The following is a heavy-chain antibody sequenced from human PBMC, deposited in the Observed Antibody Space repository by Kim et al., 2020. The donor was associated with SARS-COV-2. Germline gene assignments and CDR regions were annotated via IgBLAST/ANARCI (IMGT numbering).Heavy chain of an antibody. Sequence: SETLSLTCAVYGGSFSGYYWSWIRQPPGKGLEWIGEINHSGSTNYNPSLKSRVTISVDTSKNQFFLKLSSVTAADTAVYYCARPKGIAAAVDYWGQGTLVTVSS. CDR1: GGSFSGYY. D-gene: IGHD6-13*01. CDR3: ARPKGIAAAVDY. J-gene: IGHJ4*02. CDR2: INHSGST. V-gene: IGHV4-34*01.